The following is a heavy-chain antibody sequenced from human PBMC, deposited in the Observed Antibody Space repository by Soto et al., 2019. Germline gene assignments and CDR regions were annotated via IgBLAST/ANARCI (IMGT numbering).Heavy chain of an antibody. V-gene: IGHV1-69*01. Sequence: QVQLVQSGAEVKKPGSSVKVSCKASGGTFSSYAISWVRQAPGQGLEWMGGIIPIFGTANYAQKFQGRVTITAEESTSTAYMELCSIRAEDTAVYYCARDHRLYYDSSGSHDYYGMDVWGQGTTVTVSS. CDR2: IIPIFGTA. CDR3: ARDHRLYYDSSGSHDYYGMDV. CDR1: GGTFSSYA. D-gene: IGHD3-22*01. J-gene: IGHJ6*02.